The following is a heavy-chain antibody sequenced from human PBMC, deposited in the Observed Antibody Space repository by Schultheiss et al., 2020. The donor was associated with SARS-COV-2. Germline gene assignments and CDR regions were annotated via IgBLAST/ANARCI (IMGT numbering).Heavy chain of an antibody. CDR1: GYTFTGYY. D-gene: IGHD3-10*01. J-gene: IGHJ4*02. V-gene: IGHV1-2*02. Sequence: ASVKVSCKASGYTFTGYYMHWVRQATGQGLEWMGWINPNSGGTNYAQKFQGRVTITRDTSASTAYMELSRLRSDDTAVYYCARDWQFGGQLGPPFDYWGQGTLVTVSS. CDR3: ARDWQFGGQLGPPFDY. CDR2: INPNSGGT.